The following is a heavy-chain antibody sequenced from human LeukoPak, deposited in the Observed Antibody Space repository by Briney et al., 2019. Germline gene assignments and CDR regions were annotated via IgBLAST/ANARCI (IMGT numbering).Heavy chain of an antibody. D-gene: IGHD6-19*01. J-gene: IGHJ4*02. Sequence: ASVKVSCKASGYSFTSYAIHWVRQAPGQRLEWMGWINAGNGNTKYSQKFQGRVTITRDTSASTAYKELSSLRSEDTAVYYCAREVAGTLHYWGQGTLVTVSS. CDR2: INAGNGNT. CDR1: GYSFTSYA. V-gene: IGHV1-3*01. CDR3: AREVAGTLHY.